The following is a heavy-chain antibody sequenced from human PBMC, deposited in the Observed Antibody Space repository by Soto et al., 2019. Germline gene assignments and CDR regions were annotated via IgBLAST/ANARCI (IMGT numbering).Heavy chain of an antibody. V-gene: IGHV4-34*01. J-gene: IGHJ5*02. D-gene: IGHD6-13*01. CDR1: GGSFSGYY. CDR2: INHSGST. Sequence: QVQLQQWGAGLLKPSETLSLTCAVYGGSFSGYYWSWIRQPPGKGLEWIGEINHSGSTNYNPSLKSRVTISVDTSKNQFSLKLSSVTAADTAVYYCAREGVAAAGTGWFDPWGQGTLVTVSS. CDR3: AREGVAAAGTGWFDP.